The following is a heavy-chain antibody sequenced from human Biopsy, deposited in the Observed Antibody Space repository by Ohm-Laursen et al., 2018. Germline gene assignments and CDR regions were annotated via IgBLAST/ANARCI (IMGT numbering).Heavy chain of an antibody. CDR1: GFTFNNYG. CDR3: AKDRYNYTPIGGFSMDV. V-gene: IGHV3-30*18. D-gene: IGHD5-18*01. Sequence: SLRLSCAASGFTFNNYGMQWVRQAPGKGLERVAFIFYDGSNTYYADSVKGRFTISRDNSRDTLYLQMSSLRAEDTAVYYCAKDRYNYTPIGGFSMDVWGQGTTVTVSS. J-gene: IGHJ6*02. CDR2: IFYDGSNT.